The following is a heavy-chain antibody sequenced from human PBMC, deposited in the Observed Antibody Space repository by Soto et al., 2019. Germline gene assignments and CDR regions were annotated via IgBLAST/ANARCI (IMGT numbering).Heavy chain of an antibody. V-gene: IGHV1-18*01. CDR1: GYTFTSYG. D-gene: IGHD2-15*01. CDR2: ISAYNGNT. Sequence: GASVKVSCKASGYTFTSYGISWVRQAPGQGLEWMGWISAYNGNTNYAQKLQGRVTMTTDTSTSTAYMELRSLRSDDTAVYYCASVRFSVFFSGGSCYSFYYYGMDVWGQGTTVTV. J-gene: IGHJ6*02. CDR3: ASVRFSVFFSGGSCYSFYYYGMDV.